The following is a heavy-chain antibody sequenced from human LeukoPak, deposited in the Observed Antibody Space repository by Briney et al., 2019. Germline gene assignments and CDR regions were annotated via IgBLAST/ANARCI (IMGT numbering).Heavy chain of an antibody. CDR3: AGGKGYDSGSL. D-gene: IGHD3-10*01. J-gene: IGHJ4*02. CDR2: IKSKTDGGTT. Sequence: GGSLRLSCAVSGFXFSNAWMSWVRQAPGKGLEWVGRIKSKTDGGTTDYAAPVKGRFTISRDDSKNTLYLQMNSLRAEDTAVYYCAGGKGYDSGSLWGQGALVTVSS. V-gene: IGHV3-15*01. CDR1: GFXFSNAW.